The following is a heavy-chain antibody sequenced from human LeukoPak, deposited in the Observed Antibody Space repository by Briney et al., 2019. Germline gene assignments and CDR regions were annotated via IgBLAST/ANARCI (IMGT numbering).Heavy chain of an antibody. CDR3: ARDTSQSNTVTYFDY. D-gene: IGHD4-11*01. Sequence: GGSLRLSCAASGLTFSSSGMNWVRQAPGKGLEWVSFIDSSSACIYYADSVKGRFTISRDNAKNSLYLQMNSLRAEDTAVYYCARDTSQSNTVTYFDYWGQGTLVTVSS. CDR1: GLTFSSSG. V-gene: IGHV3-21*01. J-gene: IGHJ4*02. CDR2: IDSSSACI.